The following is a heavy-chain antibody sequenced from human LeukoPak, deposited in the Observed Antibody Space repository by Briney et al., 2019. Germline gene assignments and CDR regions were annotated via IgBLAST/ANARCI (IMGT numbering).Heavy chain of an antibody. CDR1: GFTFSDTW. J-gene: IGHJ6*03. V-gene: IGHV3-21*01. CDR2: INSSSSYI. Sequence: GGSLRLSCAASGFTFSDTWMHWVRQAPGKGLEWVSSINSSSSYIYYADSVKGRFTISRDNAKNSLYLQMNSLRAEDTAVYYCASGAPNYGSGSYSPPPLYMDVWGKGTTVTISS. D-gene: IGHD3-10*01. CDR3: ASGAPNYGSGSYSPPPLYMDV.